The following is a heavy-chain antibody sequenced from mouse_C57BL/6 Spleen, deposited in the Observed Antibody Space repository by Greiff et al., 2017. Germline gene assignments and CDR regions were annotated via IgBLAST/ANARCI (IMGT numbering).Heavy chain of an antibody. Sequence: VKLQQPGAELVRPGSSVKLSCKASGYTFTSYWMHWVKQRPIQGLEWIGNIDPSDSETHYNQKFKDKATLTVDKSSSTAYMQLSSLTSEDSAVYYCARGKASSSYDYDGYAMDYWGQGISVTVSS. V-gene: IGHV1-52*01. CDR2: IDPSDSET. CDR3: ARGKASSSYDYDGYAMDY. D-gene: IGHD2-4*01. CDR1: GYTFTSYW. J-gene: IGHJ4*01.